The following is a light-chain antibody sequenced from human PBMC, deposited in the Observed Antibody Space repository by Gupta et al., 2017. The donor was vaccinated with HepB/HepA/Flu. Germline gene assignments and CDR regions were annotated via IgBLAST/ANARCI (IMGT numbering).Light chain of an antibody. Sequence: IQMTQFPSSVSASVGDRVTITCRASQGFSSWLAWYQQKPGKAPKLLIYDASTLQIGVPSRFSGSRSGTDFTLTISSLQPEDFATYFCQQANALPLTFGGGTKVEIK. CDR2: DAS. V-gene: IGKV1D-12*01. CDR1: QGFSSW. J-gene: IGKJ4*01. CDR3: QQANALPLT.